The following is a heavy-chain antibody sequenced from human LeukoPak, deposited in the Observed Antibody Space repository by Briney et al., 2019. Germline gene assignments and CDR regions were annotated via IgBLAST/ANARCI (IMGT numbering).Heavy chain of an antibody. CDR2: IRRNYGT. CDR1: GFTLSGSH. CDR3: ARQTNSCHDY. Sequence: PGGSLRLSCTASGFTLSGSHMHWVRQAPGKCLEWVGHIRRNYGTAYGASVKGRFTISRNDSKNMAYLHMNSLRREDTAFYFCARQTNSCHDYWGQGTLVTVSS. D-gene: IGHD2-2*01. V-gene: IGHV3-73*01. J-gene: IGHJ4*02.